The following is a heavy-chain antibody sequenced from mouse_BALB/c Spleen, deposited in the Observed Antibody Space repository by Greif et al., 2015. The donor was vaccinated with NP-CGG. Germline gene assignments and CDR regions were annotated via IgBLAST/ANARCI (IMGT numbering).Heavy chain of an antibody. J-gene: IGHJ4*01. D-gene: IGHD2-4*01. CDR3: ARGRVYDYGFSYAMDY. CDR1: GYTFTSYN. V-gene: IGHV1-12*01. CDR2: IYPGNGDT. Sequence: QVQLQQSGAELVKPGASVKMSCKASGYTFTSYNMHWVKQTPGQGLEWIGAIYPGNGDTSYNQKFKGKATLTADKSSSTAYMQLSSLTSEDSAVYYCARGRVYDYGFSYAMDYWGQGTSVTVSS.